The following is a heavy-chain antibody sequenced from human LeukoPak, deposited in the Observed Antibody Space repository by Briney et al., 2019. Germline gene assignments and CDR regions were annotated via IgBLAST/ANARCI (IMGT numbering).Heavy chain of an antibody. Sequence: GGSLRLSCAASGFTFSSYSMNWVRQAPGKGLEWVSSISSSSSYIYYADSVKGRFTISRDNAKNSLYLQMNSLRAEDTAVYYCARVRITMVRGVIISPRNWYFDLWGRGTLVTVSS. V-gene: IGHV3-21*01. CDR1: GFTFSSYS. CDR3: ARVRITMVRGVIISPRNWYFDL. D-gene: IGHD3-10*01. J-gene: IGHJ2*01. CDR2: ISSSSSYI.